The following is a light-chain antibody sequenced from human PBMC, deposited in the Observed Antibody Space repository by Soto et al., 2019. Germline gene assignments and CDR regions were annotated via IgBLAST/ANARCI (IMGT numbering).Light chain of an antibody. J-gene: IGLJ1*01. CDR3: SSYTSSSTHYV. CDR2: DVS. CDR1: SSDVGGYNY. Sequence: QSALTQPASVSGSPGQSITIYCTGTSSDVGGYNYVSWYQQHPGKAPKLMIYDVSNRPSGVSNRFSGSKSGNTASLTISGLQAEDEADYYCSSYTSSSTHYVFGTGTKLTVL. V-gene: IGLV2-14*01.